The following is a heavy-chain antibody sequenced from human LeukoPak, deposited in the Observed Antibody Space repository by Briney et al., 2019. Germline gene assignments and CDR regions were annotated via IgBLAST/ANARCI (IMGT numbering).Heavy chain of an antibody. D-gene: IGHD1-26*01. Sequence: PGGSLRLSCAASGFTFSSYAMSWVRQAPGKGLEWVANIKQDGSEKYYVDSVKGRFTISRDNAKNSLYLQMNSLRAEDTAVYYCARTVGARAFYFDHWGHGTLVTVSS. CDR3: ARTVGARAFYFDH. CDR1: GFTFSSYA. J-gene: IGHJ4*01. CDR2: IKQDGSEK. V-gene: IGHV3-7*01.